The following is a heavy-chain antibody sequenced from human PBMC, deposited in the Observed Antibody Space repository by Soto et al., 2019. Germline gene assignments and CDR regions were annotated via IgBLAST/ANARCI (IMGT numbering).Heavy chain of an antibody. D-gene: IGHD6-6*01. Sequence: SVNVSCKASGGTFSSYAISWVRQATGQGLEWMGGIIPIFGTANYAQKFQGRVTITADESTSTAYMELSSLRSEDTAVYYCASGNFSSIAARLHFDYWGQGTLVTVSS. J-gene: IGHJ4*02. CDR3: ASGNFSSIAARLHFDY. CDR1: GGTFSSYA. CDR2: IIPIFGTA. V-gene: IGHV1-69*13.